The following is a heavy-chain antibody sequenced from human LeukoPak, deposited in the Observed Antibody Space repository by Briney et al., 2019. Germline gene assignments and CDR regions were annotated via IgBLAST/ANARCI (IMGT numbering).Heavy chain of an antibody. J-gene: IGHJ3*02. CDR1: GFTFSSYA. V-gene: IGHV3-23*01. Sequence: GGSLRLSCAASGFTFSSYAMSWVRQAPGKGLEWVSAISGSGGTYIYYADSVKGRFTISRDNAKNSLYLQMNSLRAEDTAVYYCAREGADAFDIWGQGTMVTVSS. D-gene: IGHD1-26*01. CDR3: AREGADAFDI. CDR2: ISGSGGTYI.